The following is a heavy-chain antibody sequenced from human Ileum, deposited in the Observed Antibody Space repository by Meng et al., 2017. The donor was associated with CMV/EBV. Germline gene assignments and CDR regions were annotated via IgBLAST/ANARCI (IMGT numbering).Heavy chain of an antibody. Sequence: VHLQESGPGLGDPSAHLSLSCHVSGDAITFFSGSWIRQPAGKALEWIGRIYHGGSTNYNPSLKSRVTLSVDTSKNQFSMRLTSVTAADTAVYYCARGPGGFGDFNFDYWGQGTLVTVSS. V-gene: IGHV4-4*07. CDR3: ARGPGGFGDFNFDY. D-gene: IGHD3-16*01. CDR1: GDAITFFS. J-gene: IGHJ4*02. CDR2: IYHGGST.